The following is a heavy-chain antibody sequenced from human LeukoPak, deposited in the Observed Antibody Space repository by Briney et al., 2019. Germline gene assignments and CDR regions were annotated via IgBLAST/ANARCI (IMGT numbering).Heavy chain of an antibody. J-gene: IGHJ3*01. Sequence: GGSLRLSCAASGFTFTSYWMSWVRQAPRKGLEXXXNIKRDRSEKYDVESLTGRVTISRDNAQNSLYLEMNSLRSEDTAVYFCARYSSLETRNAFDLWGQGTMVTVSS. CDR2: IKRDRSEK. CDR3: ARYSSLETRNAFDL. D-gene: IGHD4-23*01. V-gene: IGHV3-7*01. CDR1: GFTFTSYW.